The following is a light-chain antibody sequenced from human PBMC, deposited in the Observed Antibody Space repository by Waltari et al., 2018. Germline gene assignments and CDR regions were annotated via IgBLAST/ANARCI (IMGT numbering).Light chain of an antibody. V-gene: IGLV3-19*01. Sequence: SSELTQDPAVSVALGQTVRITCQGDSLRSYYASWYQQKPGQAPVLVIYGKNNRPSGIPDRFSGSTSGNRASLTISGAHAEDEADYYCNSRDTSGNHVVFGGGTKLTVL. CDR3: NSRDTSGNHVV. CDR2: GKN. CDR1: SLRSYY. J-gene: IGLJ2*01.